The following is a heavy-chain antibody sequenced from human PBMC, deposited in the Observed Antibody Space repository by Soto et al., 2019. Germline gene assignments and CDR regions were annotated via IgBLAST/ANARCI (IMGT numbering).Heavy chain of an antibody. D-gene: IGHD1-1*01. CDR3: ARVYKNWFDS. J-gene: IGHJ5*01. CDR2: IDPTDSYT. Sequence: GELLNLSCTASGYDFTSACIHWVRQMPGRGLEWLGKIDPTDSYTNYSPSFEGHVTISTDNSISTAYLQWSSLRASDTALYFCARVYKNWFDSWAQGTRVNVSS. V-gene: IGHV5-10-1*01. CDR1: GYDFTSAC.